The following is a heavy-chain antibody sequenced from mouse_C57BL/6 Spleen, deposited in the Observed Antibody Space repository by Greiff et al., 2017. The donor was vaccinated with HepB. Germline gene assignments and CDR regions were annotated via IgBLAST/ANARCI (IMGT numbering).Heavy chain of an antibody. J-gene: IGHJ1*03. Sequence: EVKLMESGPGLVKPSQSLSLTCSVTGYSITSGYYWNWIRRFPGNKLEWMGYISYDGSNNYNPSLKNRISITRDTSKNQFFLKLNSVTTEDTATYYCARGDGYFDVWGTGTTVTVSS. CDR3: ARGDGYFDV. CDR1: GYSITSGYY. CDR2: ISYDGSN. D-gene: IGHD3-3*01. V-gene: IGHV3-6*01.